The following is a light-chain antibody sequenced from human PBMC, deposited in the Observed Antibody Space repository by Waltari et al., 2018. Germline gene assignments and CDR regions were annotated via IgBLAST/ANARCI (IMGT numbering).Light chain of an antibody. V-gene: IGLV1-47*01. CDR1: SSNIGSNY. CDR3: AALDDSLSGVV. CDR2: RNN. Sequence: GQRVTISCSGSSSNIGSNYVYWYQQLPGTAPKLLIYRNNQRPSGVPDRFSGAKSGTSASLAISGLRAEGEADYYCAALDDSLSGVVFGGGTKLTVL. J-gene: IGLJ2*01.